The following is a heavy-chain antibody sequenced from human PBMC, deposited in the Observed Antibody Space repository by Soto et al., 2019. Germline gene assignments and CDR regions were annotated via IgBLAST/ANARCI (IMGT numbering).Heavy chain of an antibody. CDR1: GGSVGSFY. D-gene: IGHD2-8*01. CDR3: ARDGRSCTNGVCYTLDY. V-gene: IGHV4-59*02. Sequence: PSETLSLTCTVSGGSVGSFYWSWIRQSPGKGLEWIGYTFSTGGTNYNPSIKSRVTITTDTSKNQYSLKLSSVTAADTAIYYCARDGRSCTNGVCYTLDYWGQGALVTVSS. J-gene: IGHJ4*02. CDR2: TFSTGGT.